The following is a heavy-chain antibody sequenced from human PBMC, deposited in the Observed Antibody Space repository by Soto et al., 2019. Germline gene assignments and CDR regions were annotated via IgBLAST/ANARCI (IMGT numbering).Heavy chain of an antibody. D-gene: IGHD3-22*01. Sequence: GESLKISCXGSGYSFTSYWIGWVRQMPGKGLEWMGIIYPGDSDTRYSPSFQGQVTISADKSISTAYLQWSSLKASDTAMYYCARRMYYYDSSGYPRYYYYYGMDVWGQGTTVTVSS. CDR2: IYPGDSDT. CDR1: GYSFTSYW. CDR3: ARRMYYYDSSGYPRYYYYYGMDV. J-gene: IGHJ6*02. V-gene: IGHV5-51*01.